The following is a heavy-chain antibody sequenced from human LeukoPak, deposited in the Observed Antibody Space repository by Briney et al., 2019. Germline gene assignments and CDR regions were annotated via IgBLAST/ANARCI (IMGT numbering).Heavy chain of an antibody. Sequence: GGSLRLSCAASGVTFCDFYMSWIRQAPGKGLEWVSYISSSGSTIYYADSVKGRFTISRDNAKNSLYLQMNSLRAEDTAVYYCARRRYNWNAIDYWGQGTLVTVSS. CDR1: GVTFCDFY. CDR3: ARRRYNWNAIDY. V-gene: IGHV3-11*01. CDR2: ISSSGSTI. J-gene: IGHJ4*02. D-gene: IGHD1-20*01.